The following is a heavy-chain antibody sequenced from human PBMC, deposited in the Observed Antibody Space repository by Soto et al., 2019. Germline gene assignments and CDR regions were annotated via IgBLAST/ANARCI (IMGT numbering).Heavy chain of an antibody. CDR1: GFTFSSYA. D-gene: IGHD2-15*01. CDR3: AKDGGRYCSGGSCYADAFDI. Sequence: GGSLRLSCAASGFTFSSYAMSWVRQAPGKGLEWVSAISGSGGSTYYADSVKGRFTISRDNSKNTLYLQMNSLRAEDTAVYYCAKDGGRYCSGGSCYADAFDIWGQGTMVTVSS. V-gene: IGHV3-23*01. CDR2: ISGSGGST. J-gene: IGHJ3*02.